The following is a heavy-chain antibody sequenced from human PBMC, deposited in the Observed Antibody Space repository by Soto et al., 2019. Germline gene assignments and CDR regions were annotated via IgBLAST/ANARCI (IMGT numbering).Heavy chain of an antibody. V-gene: IGHV3-43*01. CDR3: ARENSGTYYFDY. CDR1: GFTFDDYT. D-gene: IGHD1-26*01. J-gene: IGHJ4*02. Sequence: EVQLVESGGVVVQPGGSLRLSCAASGFTFDDYTMHWVRQAPGKGLEWVSLISWDGDRTHYADSVRGRFTISRDDSRNSLYLQMNSLRTEDTALYYCARENSGTYYFDYWGQGTLVTVSS. CDR2: ISWDGDRT.